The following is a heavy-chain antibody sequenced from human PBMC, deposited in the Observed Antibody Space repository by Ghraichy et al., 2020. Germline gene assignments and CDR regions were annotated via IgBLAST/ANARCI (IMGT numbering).Heavy chain of an antibody. CDR1: GYTFTSYG. D-gene: IGHD3-22*01. Sequence: ASVKVSCKASGYTFTSYGISWVRQAPGQGLEWMGWISAYNGNTNYAQKLQGRVTMTTDTSTSTAYMELRSLRSDDTAVYYCARAMTYYYDSSGYYWFDPWGQGTLVTVSS. CDR3: ARAMTYYYDSSGYYWFDP. CDR2: ISAYNGNT. J-gene: IGHJ5*02. V-gene: IGHV1-18*01.